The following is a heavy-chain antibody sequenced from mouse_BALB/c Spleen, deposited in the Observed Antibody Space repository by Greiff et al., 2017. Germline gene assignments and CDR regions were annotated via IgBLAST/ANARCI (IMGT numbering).Heavy chain of an antibody. J-gene: IGHJ4*01. CDR1: GFTFSSFG. CDR3: ARWDYAHAMDY. CDR2: ISSGSSTI. V-gene: IGHV5-17*02. Sequence: DVHLVESGGGLVQPGGSRKLSCAASGFTFSSFGMHWVRQAPEKGLEWVAYISSGSSTIYYADTVKGRFTISRDNPKNTLFLQMTSLRSEDTAMYYCARWDYAHAMDYWGQGTSVTVSS. D-gene: IGHD2-4*01.